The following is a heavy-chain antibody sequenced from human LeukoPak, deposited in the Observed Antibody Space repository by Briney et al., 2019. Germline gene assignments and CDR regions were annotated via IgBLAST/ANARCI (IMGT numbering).Heavy chain of an antibody. D-gene: IGHD6-19*01. CDR1: AFTFNSSA. J-gene: IGHJ4*02. CDR3: AADLIAVTGSWY. V-gene: IGHV1-58*02. Sequence: TSVKVSCKASAFTFNSSAMQWVRQARRQRPEWIGWIAVGSGNTNYAQKFQERVTITRDMFTNTVHLELSGLRSEDTAVYYCAADLIAVTGSWYWGQGTLVSVSS. CDR2: IAVGSGNT.